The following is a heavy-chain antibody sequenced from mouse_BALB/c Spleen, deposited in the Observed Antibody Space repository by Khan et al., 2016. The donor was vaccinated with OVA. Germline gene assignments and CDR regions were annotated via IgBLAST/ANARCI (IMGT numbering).Heavy chain of an antibody. Sequence: VQLMQSGAELVKSGATVKLSCTASGLTITDTYMHWLKQSPEKGLEWIGRIDPPNGNTKYDPNFQGKSTISADTSSNTAYLQLSSLTSEDTAGDSCDRKARKWGQGTTLTVSS. V-gene: IGHV14-3*02. J-gene: IGHJ2*01. CDR2: IDPPNGNT. CDR1: GLTITDTY. CDR3: DRKARK.